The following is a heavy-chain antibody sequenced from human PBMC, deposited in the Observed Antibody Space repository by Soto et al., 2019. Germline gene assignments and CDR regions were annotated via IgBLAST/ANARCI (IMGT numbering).Heavy chain of an antibody. CDR1: GGSISSGDYY. Sequence: PSETLSLTCTVSGGSISSGDYYWSWIRQPPGKGLEWIGYIYYSGSTYYNPSLKSRVTISVDTSKNQFSLKLSSVTAADTAVYYCARAEGFYSSGWYYPIDYWGQGTLVTVSS. CDR2: IYYSGST. D-gene: IGHD6-19*01. J-gene: IGHJ4*02. V-gene: IGHV4-30-4*01. CDR3: ARAEGFYSSGWYYPIDY.